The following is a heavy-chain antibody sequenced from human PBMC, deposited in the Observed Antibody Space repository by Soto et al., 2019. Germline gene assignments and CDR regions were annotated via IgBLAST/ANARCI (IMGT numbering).Heavy chain of an antibody. CDR3: ATGPEYDLLTGCDY. CDR1: GFTFSLSA. V-gene: IGHV3-23*01. J-gene: IGHJ4*02. CDR2: LSGGGSTT. Sequence: EVQLLESGGGFVQPGESLRLSCAASGFTFSLSAMSWVRQAPGRGLDWVSSLSGGGSTTDYADSVKGRFTISRDNSKNTVPLQMNSLRAEDTAVYYCATGPEYDLLTGCDYWGQGALVTVSS. D-gene: IGHD3-9*01.